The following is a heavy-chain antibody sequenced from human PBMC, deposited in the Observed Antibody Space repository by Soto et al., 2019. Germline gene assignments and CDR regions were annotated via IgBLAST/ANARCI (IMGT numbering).Heavy chain of an antibody. V-gene: IGHV2-70*04. J-gene: IGHJ4*02. Sequence: PTLVNPTQTLTLTCTFSGFSLSTSGMRVSWIRQPPGKALEWLARIDWDDDEFYSTSLKTRLTISKDTSKNQVVLTMTNMDPVATATYYCARTRASHSSYYFDYWGQGTLVTVSS. CDR3: ARTRASHSSYYFDY. CDR1: GFSLSTSGMR. D-gene: IGHD2-15*01. CDR2: IDWDDDE.